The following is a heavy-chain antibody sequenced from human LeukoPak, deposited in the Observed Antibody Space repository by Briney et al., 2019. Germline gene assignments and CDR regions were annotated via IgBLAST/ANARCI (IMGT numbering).Heavy chain of an antibody. Sequence: GGSLTLSCVGSGFTFTNSDMNWVRQPPGRGLEWVSVISGSGHSVNYADSVKGRFTISRDTSKNTLYLQMNSLRAEDAALYYCTRDFNWGDAGWGQGTLVTVSS. J-gene: IGHJ4*02. CDR3: TRDFNWGDAG. CDR2: ISGSGHSV. V-gene: IGHV3-23*01. D-gene: IGHD7-27*01. CDR1: GFTFTNSD.